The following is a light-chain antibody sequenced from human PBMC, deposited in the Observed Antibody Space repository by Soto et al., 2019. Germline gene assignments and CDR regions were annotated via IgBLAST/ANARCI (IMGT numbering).Light chain of an antibody. CDR1: QSVDSN. Sequence: ILMTQSPATLSVSPGERATLSWRASQSVDSNLAWYQQKPGQAPRLLIYGAVTRATGIPARCSGRGSGTEFTLTITSLQSEDFAVYFCQQYNGWLWTFGQGTKVEI. J-gene: IGKJ1*01. V-gene: IGKV3D-15*01. CDR2: GAV. CDR3: QQYNGWLWT.